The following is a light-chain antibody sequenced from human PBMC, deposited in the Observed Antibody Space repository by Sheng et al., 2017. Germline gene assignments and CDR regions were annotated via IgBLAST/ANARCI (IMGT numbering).Light chain of an antibody. CDR2: AAS. V-gene: IGKV1-39*01. Sequence: QMTQSPSSLSASVGDRVTITCRASQSISSYLNWYQQKPGKAPKLLIYAASSLQSGVPSRFSGSGSGTDFTLTISSLQPEDFATYYCQQSYSTPRHTFGGGTKVEIK. CDR1: QSISSY. CDR3: QQSYSTPRHT. J-gene: IGKJ4*01.